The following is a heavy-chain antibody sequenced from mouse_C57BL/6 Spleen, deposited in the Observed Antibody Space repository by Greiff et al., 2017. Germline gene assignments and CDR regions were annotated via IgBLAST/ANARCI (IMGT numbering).Heavy chain of an antibody. J-gene: IGHJ3*01. D-gene: IGHD1-1*02. Sequence: EVKLMESGGGLVKPGGSLKLSCAASGFTFSSYAMSWVRQTPEKRLAWVATISDGGSYTYYPDNVKGRFTISRDNAKNNLYLQMSHLKSEDTAMYYCAREPSGGSYWFAYWGQGTLVTVSA. CDR1: GFTFSSYA. V-gene: IGHV5-4*01. CDR3: AREPSGGSYWFAY. CDR2: ISDGGSYT.